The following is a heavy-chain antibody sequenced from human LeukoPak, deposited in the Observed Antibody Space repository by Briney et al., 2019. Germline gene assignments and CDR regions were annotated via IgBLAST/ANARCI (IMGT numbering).Heavy chain of an antibody. Sequence: EGSLRLSCAATGFPFYGYWMTWLRQAPGKGLEWVANIKHDESETNYADSVKGRFTISRDNAKNSLYLQMDSLRVEDTAVYFCARAYCSSTSCYLYYYYYYMDVWGKGTTVTVSS. V-gene: IGHV3-7*01. CDR2: IKHDESET. CDR3: ARAYCSSTSCYLYYYYYYMDV. CDR1: GFPFYGYW. D-gene: IGHD2-2*01. J-gene: IGHJ6*03.